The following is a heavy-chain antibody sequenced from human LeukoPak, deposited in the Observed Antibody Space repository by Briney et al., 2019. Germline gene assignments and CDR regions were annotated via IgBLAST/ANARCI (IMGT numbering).Heavy chain of an antibody. CDR2: ISAYNGNT. CDR1: VYTFTSYG. J-gene: IGHJ4*02. D-gene: IGHD2-15*01. Sequence: ASVKVSCKASVYTFTSYGISWVRQAPEQGLDWMGWISAYNGNTNYAQKLQGRVTMPTDTSTSTAYMELRSLRSDDTAVYYCASSYCSGGSCPGDFDYWGQGTLVTVSS. CDR3: ASSYCSGGSCPGDFDY. V-gene: IGHV1-18*01.